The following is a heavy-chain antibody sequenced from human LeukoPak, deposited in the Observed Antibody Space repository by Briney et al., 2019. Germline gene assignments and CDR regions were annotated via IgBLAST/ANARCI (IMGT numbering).Heavy chain of an antibody. D-gene: IGHD3-3*02. Sequence: SVKVSCKASGGTFSSYAISWVRQAPGQGLEWMGRIIPIFGTANYAQKFQGRVTITTDESTSTAYMELSSLRSEDTAVYYCARAPPDRSIANWFDPWGQGTLVAVSS. CDR1: GGTFSSYA. J-gene: IGHJ5*02. CDR3: ARAPPDRSIANWFDP. V-gene: IGHV1-69*05. CDR2: IIPIFGTA.